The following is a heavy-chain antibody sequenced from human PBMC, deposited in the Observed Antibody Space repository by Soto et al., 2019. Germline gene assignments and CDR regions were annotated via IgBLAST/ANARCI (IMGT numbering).Heavy chain of an antibody. D-gene: IGHD6-13*01. J-gene: IGHJ5*02. CDR1: GFSFTNYW. CDR3: ARIESIARNWFDP. CDR2: IDPVDSYT. V-gene: IGHV5-10-1*01. Sequence: PGASLKISCKGSGFSFTNYWISWVRQMPGKGLEWMGNIDPVDSYTNYSPSFEGHVTFSADTSISTAYLQWSSLKASDTAIYFCARIESIARNWFDPWGQGTPVTVSS.